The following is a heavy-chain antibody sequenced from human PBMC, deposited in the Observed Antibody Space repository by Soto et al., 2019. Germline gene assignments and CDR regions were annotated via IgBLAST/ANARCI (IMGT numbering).Heavy chain of an antibody. Sequence: GGSLRLSCAASGFTFSSYSMNWVRQAPGKGLEWVSSISSSSSYIYYADSVKGRFTISRDNAKNSLYLQMNSLRAEDTAVYYCAKSLDYGDYRFDYWGQGTLVTVSS. CDR2: ISSSSSYI. CDR1: GFTFSSYS. CDR3: AKSLDYGDYRFDY. J-gene: IGHJ4*02. V-gene: IGHV3-21*01. D-gene: IGHD4-17*01.